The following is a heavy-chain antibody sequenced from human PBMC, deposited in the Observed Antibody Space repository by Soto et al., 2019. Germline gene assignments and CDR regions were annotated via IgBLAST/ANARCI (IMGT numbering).Heavy chain of an antibody. CDR3: AKDSLAFFDY. J-gene: IGHJ4*02. CDR1: GCTFISYG. V-gene: IGHV3-30*18. CDR2: ISYDGSNK. Sequence: GGSLRLSCAASGCTFISYGRHWVRQAPGKGLEWVAVISYDGSNKYYADSVKGRFTISRDNSKNTLYLQMNSLRAEDTAVYYCAKDSLAFFDYWGQGTLVTVSS.